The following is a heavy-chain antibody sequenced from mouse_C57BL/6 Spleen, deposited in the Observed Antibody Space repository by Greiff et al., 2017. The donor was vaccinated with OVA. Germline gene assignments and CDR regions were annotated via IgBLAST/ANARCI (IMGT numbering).Heavy chain of an antibody. D-gene: IGHD2-2*01. V-gene: IGHV1-15*01. J-gene: IGHJ4*01. CDR3: TRWLPRRGAMDY. CDR1: GYTFTDYE. Sequence: VQLQQSGAELVRPGASVTLSCKASGYTFTDYEMHWVKQTPVHGLEWIGAIDPETSGTAYNQKFKGKAILTADKSSSTAYMELRSLTSEDSAVYYCTRWLPRRGAMDYWGQGTSVTVSS. CDR2: IDPETSGT.